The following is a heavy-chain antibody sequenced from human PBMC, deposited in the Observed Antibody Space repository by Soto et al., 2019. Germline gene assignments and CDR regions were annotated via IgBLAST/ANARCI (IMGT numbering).Heavy chain of an antibody. D-gene: IGHD3-22*01. CDR3: VLSKYDSSGYRY. Sequence: QVQLVQSGAEVEKPGSSVKVSCKASGGTFSSYAISWVRQAPGQGLAWMGGIIPIFGTANYAQKFQGRVTITADESTSTAYMELSSLRSEDTAVYYCVLSKYDSSGYRYWGQGTLVTVSS. V-gene: IGHV1-69*12. CDR2: IIPIFGTA. J-gene: IGHJ4*02. CDR1: GGTFSSYA.